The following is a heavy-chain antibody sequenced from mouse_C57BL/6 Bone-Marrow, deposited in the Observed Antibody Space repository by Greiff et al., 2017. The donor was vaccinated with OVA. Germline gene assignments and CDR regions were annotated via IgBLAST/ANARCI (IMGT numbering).Heavy chain of an antibody. J-gene: IGHJ3*01. D-gene: IGHD2-4*01. CDR1: GYAFSSYW. V-gene: IGHV1-80*01. CDR3: ARDDCAPCPFGY. CDR2: IYPGDGDT. Sequence: QVQLQQSGAELVKPGASVKISCKASGYAFSSYWMNWVKQRPGKGLEWIGQIYPGDGDTNYNGKFKGKATLTADKSSSTAYMQLSSLTSEDSAVYFCARDDCAPCPFGYWGQGTLVTVSA.